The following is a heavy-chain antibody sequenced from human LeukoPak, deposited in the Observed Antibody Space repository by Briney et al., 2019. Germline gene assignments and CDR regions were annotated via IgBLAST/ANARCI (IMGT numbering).Heavy chain of an antibody. D-gene: IGHD2-15*01. Sequence: ASVKVSCKASGGTFSSYAISWVRQAPGQGLEWMGRIIPILGIANYAQKFQGRVTITADKSTSTAYMELSSLRSEDTAVYYYARAGCSGGSCYDPIDYWGQGTLVTVSS. CDR1: GGTFSSYA. J-gene: IGHJ4*02. CDR3: ARAGCSGGSCYDPIDY. V-gene: IGHV1-69*04. CDR2: IIPILGIA.